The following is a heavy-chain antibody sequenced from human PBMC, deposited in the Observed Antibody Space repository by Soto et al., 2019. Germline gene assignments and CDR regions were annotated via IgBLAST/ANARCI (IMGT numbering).Heavy chain of an antibody. V-gene: IGHV4-34*01. D-gene: IGHD6-13*01. CDR1: GGSFSTYF. CDR3: ARERRVVGGYSSSWYDYFDS. J-gene: IGHJ4*02. Sequence: HSDTLSLTCSVDGGSFSTYFWTWGRQPPGKGLEWIGEINQSGSSSYNPSLESRVSISVDTSKKQFSLKLSSVTAADTAVYYCARERRVVGGYSSSWYDYFDSWGQGTLVTVSS. CDR2: INQSGSS.